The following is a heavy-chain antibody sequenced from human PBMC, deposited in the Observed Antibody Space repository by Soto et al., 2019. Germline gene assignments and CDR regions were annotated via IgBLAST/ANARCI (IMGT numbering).Heavy chain of an antibody. CDR2: IYYSGST. D-gene: IGHD2-2*01. Sequence: SETLSLTCTVSGGSISSGGYYWSWIRQHPGKGLEWIGYIYYSGSTYYNPSLKSRVTISVDTSKNQFSLKLSSVTAADTAVYYCARDRCSSTSCLQDYYYYGMDVWGQGTTVTVSS. V-gene: IGHV4-31*03. CDR1: GGSISSGGYY. J-gene: IGHJ6*02. CDR3: ARDRCSSTSCLQDYYYYGMDV.